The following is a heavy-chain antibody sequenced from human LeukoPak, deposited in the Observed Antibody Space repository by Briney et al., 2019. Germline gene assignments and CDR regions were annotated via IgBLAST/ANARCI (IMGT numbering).Heavy chain of an antibody. CDR1: GFTFSSYS. J-gene: IGHJ4*02. CDR2: ISSSSSYI. Sequence: GGSLRLSCAASGFTFSSYSMNWVRQAPGKGLEWVSSISSSSSYIYYADSVKGRFTISRDNAKNSLYLQMNSLRAEDTAVYYCARDSAPLDDFDYWGQGTLVTVSS. CDR3: ARDSAPLDDFDY. V-gene: IGHV3-21*01. D-gene: IGHD3-10*01.